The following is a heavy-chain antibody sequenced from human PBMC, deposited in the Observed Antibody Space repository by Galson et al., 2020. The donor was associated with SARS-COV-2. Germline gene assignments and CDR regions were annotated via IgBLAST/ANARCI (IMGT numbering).Heavy chain of an antibody. D-gene: IGHD6-13*01. CDR2: NRDKANSYTT. Sequence: GESLKISCPASGFTFSDQYMDRVRQAPRKGPERVGRNRDKANSYTTEYAASVKGRFTISRDDSKNSLYLQMNSLKTEDTAVYYCAREGYSSNRDAFDIWGQGTMVTVSS. CDR3: AREGYSSNRDAFDI. V-gene: IGHV3-72*01. J-gene: IGHJ3*02. CDR1: GFTFSDQY.